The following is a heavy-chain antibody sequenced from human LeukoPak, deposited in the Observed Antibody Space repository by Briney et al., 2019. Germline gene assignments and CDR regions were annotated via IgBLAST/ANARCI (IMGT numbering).Heavy chain of an antibody. Sequence: GGSLRLSCAASRFTFGSYAMHWVRQAPGKGLVWVSRINTDGSSTSYADSVKGRFTISRDNAKNTLYLQMNSLRAEDTAVYYCARAEVSSWRGLSNPNDYWGQGTLVTVSS. J-gene: IGHJ4*02. D-gene: IGHD6-13*01. CDR3: ARAEVSSWRGLSNPNDY. V-gene: IGHV3-74*01. CDR1: RFTFGSYA. CDR2: INTDGSST.